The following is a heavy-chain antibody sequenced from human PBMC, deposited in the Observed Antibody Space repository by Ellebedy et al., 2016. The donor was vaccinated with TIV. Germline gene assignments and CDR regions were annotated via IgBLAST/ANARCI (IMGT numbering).Heavy chain of an antibody. V-gene: IGHV3-74*03. J-gene: IGHJ4*02. CDR3: GRERWGVGEY. D-gene: IGHD3-10*01. CDR1: GFSFWSYW. CDR2: IKADGSGI. Sequence: GESLKISCAASGFSFWSYWMPWVRQLPGKGLEWFSRIKADGSGITYADSVRGRFTISRDNAENTLYLQMDSLRVEDTAVYYCGRERWGVGEYWGQGTLVTVSS.